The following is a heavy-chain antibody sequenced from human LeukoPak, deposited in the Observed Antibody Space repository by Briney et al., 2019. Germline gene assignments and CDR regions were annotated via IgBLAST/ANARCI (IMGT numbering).Heavy chain of an antibody. CDR2: ISSSSSYI. J-gene: IGHJ4*02. CDR3: ARGAEDIVATMGSFDY. V-gene: IGHV3-21*01. CDR1: GFTFSSYS. D-gene: IGHD5-12*01. Sequence: GGSLRLSCAASGFTFSSYSMNWVRQAPGKGLEWVSSISSSSSYIYYADSVKGRFTISRDNAKNSLYLQMNSLRAEDTAVYYCARGAEDIVATMGSFDYWGQGTLVTVSS.